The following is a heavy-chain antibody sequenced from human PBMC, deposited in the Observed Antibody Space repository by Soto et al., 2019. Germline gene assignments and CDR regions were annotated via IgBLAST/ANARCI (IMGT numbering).Heavy chain of an antibody. CDR2: VSGSGGST. Sequence: VQLLESGGGLGQPGGSLRLSCAASGFTFSSFAMSWVRQAPGKGLEWVSAVSGSGGSTYYADSVKGRFTISRDNSKNTLYLQMISLRVEDTAVYYCAILGATAAFDYWGQGTLVTVSS. D-gene: IGHD1-26*01. CDR1: GFTFSSFA. J-gene: IGHJ4*02. V-gene: IGHV3-23*01. CDR3: AILGATAAFDY.